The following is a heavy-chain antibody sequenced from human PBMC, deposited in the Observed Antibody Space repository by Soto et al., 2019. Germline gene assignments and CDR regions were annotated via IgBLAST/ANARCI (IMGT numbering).Heavy chain of an antibody. CDR1: GFTFSSYW. CDR2: IKQDGSEK. J-gene: IGHJ6*03. V-gene: IGHV3-7*01. Sequence: EVQLVESGGGLVQPGGSLRLSCAASGFTFSSYWMSWVRQAPGKGLEWVANIKQDGSEKYYVDSVKGRFTISRDNAKNSLYLQMNSLRAEDTAVYDCASVAATMGYYYYYYMDVWGKGTTVTVSS. CDR3: ASVAATMGYYYYYYMDV. D-gene: IGHD5-12*01.